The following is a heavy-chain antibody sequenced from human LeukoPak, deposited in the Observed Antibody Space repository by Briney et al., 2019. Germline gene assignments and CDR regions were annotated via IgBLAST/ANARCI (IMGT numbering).Heavy chain of an antibody. Sequence: GGSLRLSCAASGFTFSSYAMSWVRQAPGKGLEWVSGISGSGGSTYYADPVKGRFTISRDNSKNTLYLQMNSLRAEDAAVYYCAKDARKGTAMVYYFDYWGQGTLVTVSS. D-gene: IGHD5-18*01. CDR3: AKDARKGTAMVYYFDY. CDR1: GFTFSSYA. J-gene: IGHJ4*02. CDR2: ISGSGGST. V-gene: IGHV3-23*01.